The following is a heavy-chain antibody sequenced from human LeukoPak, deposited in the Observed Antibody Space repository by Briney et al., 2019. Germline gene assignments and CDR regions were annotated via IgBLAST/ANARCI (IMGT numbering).Heavy chain of an antibody. V-gene: IGHV4-4*02. J-gene: IGHJ4*02. CDR1: GGSISSSNW. CDR3: ARADSTHYDFWSGFDY. D-gene: IGHD3-3*01. CDR2: IYHSGST. Sequence: SGTLSLTCAVSGGSISSSNWWCWVRQPPGKGLEWIGEIYHSGSTNYNPSLKSRVTISVDKSKNQLSLKLNSVTAADTAVYYCARADSTHYDFWSGFDYWGQGTLVTVSS.